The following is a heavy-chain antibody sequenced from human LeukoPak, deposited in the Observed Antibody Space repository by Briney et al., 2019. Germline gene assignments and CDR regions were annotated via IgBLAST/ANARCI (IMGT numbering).Heavy chain of an antibody. V-gene: IGHV4-59*12. Sequence: SETLSLTCTVSGGSISSYYWSWIRQPPGKGLEWIGYIYYSGSTNYNPSLKSRVTISVDTSKNQFSLKLSSVTAADTAVYYCARRRNDYGGNSPFDYWGQGTLVTVSS. CDR1: GGSISSYY. D-gene: IGHD4-23*01. CDR2: IYYSGST. CDR3: ARRRNDYGGNSPFDY. J-gene: IGHJ4*02.